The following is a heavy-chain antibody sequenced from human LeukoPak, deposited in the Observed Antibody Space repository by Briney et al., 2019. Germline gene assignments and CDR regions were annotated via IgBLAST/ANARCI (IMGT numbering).Heavy chain of an antibody. Sequence: PGGSLRLSCAASVFISRSSGMHWVRQAPGKGLEWVAVIWYDGSNKYYADSVKGRFTISRDNSKNTLYLQMNSLRAEDTAVYYCARDEGLAAAGTAPSFDPWGQGTLVTVSS. D-gene: IGHD6-13*01. V-gene: IGHV3-33*08. CDR2: IWYDGSNK. CDR1: VFISRSSG. J-gene: IGHJ5*02. CDR3: ARDEGLAAAGTAPSFDP.